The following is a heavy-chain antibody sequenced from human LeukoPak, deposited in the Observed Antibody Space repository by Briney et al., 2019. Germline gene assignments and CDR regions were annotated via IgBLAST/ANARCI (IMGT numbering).Heavy chain of an antibody. CDR3: ARYSSRTSGWDDPFLI. J-gene: IGHJ3*02. CDR1: GFTFSHYH. Sequence: GGSLRLSCAASGFTFSHYHMNWVRQAPGKGLEWVSSIASTTGYKFYADSLKGRFTISRDNAKNLLYLQMNTLRVEDTGVYYCARYSSRTSGWDDPFLIWGRGTMVTVSS. V-gene: IGHV3-21*01. D-gene: IGHD6-19*01. CDR2: IASTTGYK.